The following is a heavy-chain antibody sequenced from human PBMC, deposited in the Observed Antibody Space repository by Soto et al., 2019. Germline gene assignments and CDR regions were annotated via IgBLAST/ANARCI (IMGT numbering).Heavy chain of an antibody. Sequence: QVQLQESGPGLVKPSQTLSLTCTVSGGSISSGGYYWSWIRQHPGKGLEWIGYIYYSGSTYYNPSLKSRVTISVDTSKNQFSLKLSSVTAADTAVYYCAREGWFGDLLSRYAFDIWGQGTMVTVSS. D-gene: IGHD3-10*01. CDR2: IYYSGST. CDR3: AREGWFGDLLSRYAFDI. CDR1: GGSISSGGYY. V-gene: IGHV4-31*03. J-gene: IGHJ3*02.